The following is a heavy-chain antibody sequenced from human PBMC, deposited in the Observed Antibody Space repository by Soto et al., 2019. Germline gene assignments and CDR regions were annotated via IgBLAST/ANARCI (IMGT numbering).Heavy chain of an antibody. Sequence: EVQLLESGGGLLQPGGSLRLSCAASGFTFSTYPMSWVRQAPGKGLEWVAAISDSGDTTYYADSVKGRFTISRDNSKNTLYLQMNSLRADDTAVYYCAKDHGGDYGLFAYWCQGTLVTVSS. CDR1: GFTFSTYP. D-gene: IGHD4-17*01. CDR3: AKDHGGDYGLFAY. CDR2: ISDSGDTT. V-gene: IGHV3-23*01. J-gene: IGHJ4*02.